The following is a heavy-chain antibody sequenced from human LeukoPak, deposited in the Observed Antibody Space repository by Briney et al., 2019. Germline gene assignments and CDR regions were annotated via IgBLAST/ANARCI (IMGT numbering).Heavy chain of an antibody. CDR2: ISGSGGST. Sequence: GGSLRLSCAASGFTFSSYAMSWVRQAPGKGLEWVSAISGSGGSTYYADSVKGRFTISRDNSKNTLYLQMNSLRAEDTAVYYCANGGYCSGGGCYSYYYYYGMDVWGQGTTVTVSS. J-gene: IGHJ6*02. CDR3: ANGGYCSGGGCYSYYYYYGMDV. CDR1: GFTFSSYA. D-gene: IGHD2-15*01. V-gene: IGHV3-23*01.